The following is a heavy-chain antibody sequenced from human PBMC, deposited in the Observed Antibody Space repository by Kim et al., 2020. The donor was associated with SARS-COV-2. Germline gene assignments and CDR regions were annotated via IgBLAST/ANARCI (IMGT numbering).Heavy chain of an antibody. CDR1: GFTFDDYA. CDR2: ISRDGGEI. V-gene: IGHV3-43*02. Sequence: GGSLRLSCAASGFTFDDYAIQWVRQVPGKGLEWVSLISRDGGEIKYADSVKGRFTISRDNSKKSVYLQMNSLRSEDTALYYCVRGQQWLINIWGQGTQVTLLS. D-gene: IGHD6-19*01. J-gene: IGHJ4*02. CDR3: VRGQQWLINI.